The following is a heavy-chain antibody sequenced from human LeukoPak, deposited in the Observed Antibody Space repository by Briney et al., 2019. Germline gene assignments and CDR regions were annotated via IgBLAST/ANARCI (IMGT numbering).Heavy chain of an antibody. CDR2: IYTSGST. D-gene: IGHD6-13*01. CDR1: GGSISSYY. Sequence: SETLSLTCTVSGGSISSYYWSWIRQPAGKGMEWIGRIYTSGSTNYNPSLTSRGTMSVDTCKNKYSLKLSSVTAADTAVYYCARGQYSSSWYGDAFDIWGQGTMVTVSS. J-gene: IGHJ3*02. V-gene: IGHV4-4*07. CDR3: ARGQYSSSWYGDAFDI.